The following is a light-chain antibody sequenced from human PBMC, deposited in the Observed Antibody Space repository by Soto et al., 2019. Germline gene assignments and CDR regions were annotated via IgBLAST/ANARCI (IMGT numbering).Light chain of an antibody. Sequence: QSVLTQPPSVSGAPGQRVTISCTGSSSNIGAGYNVHWYQQLPGTAPKLLIYGNSNRPSGVPDRFSGSKSGTSVSLAITGLQSDDQADYYCLSYDSSLSGWVFGGGTKLTVL. CDR1: SSNIGAGYN. V-gene: IGLV1-40*01. CDR3: LSYDSSLSGWV. J-gene: IGLJ3*02. CDR2: GNS.